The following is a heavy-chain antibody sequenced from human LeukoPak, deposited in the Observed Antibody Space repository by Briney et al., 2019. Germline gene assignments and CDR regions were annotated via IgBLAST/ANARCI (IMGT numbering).Heavy chain of an antibody. D-gene: IGHD6-19*01. CDR3: ARDESGYSSE. CDR2: ITSDGGTI. CDR1: GFTFSTYA. J-gene: IGHJ4*02. Sequence: GGSLRLSCAASGFTFSTYAMHWVRQAPGKGLEHASSITSDGGTIYYADSVKGRFTISRDNSKNTLYLQMGSLRDEDMSVYYCARDESGYSSEWGQGTLVTVSS. V-gene: IGHV3-64*02.